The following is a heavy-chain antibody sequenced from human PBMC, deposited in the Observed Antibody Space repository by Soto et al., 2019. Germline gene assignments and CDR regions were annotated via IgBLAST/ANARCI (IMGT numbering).Heavy chain of an antibody. Sequence: PGGSLRLSCAASGFTFSIYAMSWVRQAPGKGLEWVSIICDSGSSKYYTDSVKGRFTISRDNSKNTLYLQMNSLRAEDTAVYYCARDFLDSSSLNNWFDPWGQGTLVTVSS. CDR2: ICDSGSSK. D-gene: IGHD6-13*01. V-gene: IGHV3-23*01. CDR3: ARDFLDSSSLNNWFDP. J-gene: IGHJ5*02. CDR1: GFTFSIYA.